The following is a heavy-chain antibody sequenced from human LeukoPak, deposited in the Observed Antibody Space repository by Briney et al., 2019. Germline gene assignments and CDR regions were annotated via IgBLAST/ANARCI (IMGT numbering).Heavy chain of an antibody. CDR1: GLTVSSNY. CDR3: AKDGLRAAGYYYYGMDV. J-gene: IGHJ6*02. V-gene: IGHV3-53*01. CDR2: IYSGGST. D-gene: IGHD6-25*01. Sequence: GGSLRLSCAASGLTVSSNYMTWVRQAPGKGLEWVAVIYSGGSTNHADSVKGRFTISRDKSKNTVYLQMNSLRAEDTAVYYCAKDGLRAAGYYYYGMDVWGHGTTVTVSS.